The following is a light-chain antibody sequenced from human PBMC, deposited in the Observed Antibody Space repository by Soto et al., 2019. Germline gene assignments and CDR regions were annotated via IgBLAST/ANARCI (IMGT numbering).Light chain of an antibody. CDR1: LCISNY. J-gene: IGKJ4*01. CDR3: QQLNSYLT. CDR2: DAS. V-gene: IGKV1-9*01. Sequence: DIHLTQSPSFLSASVGDRVTITCRASLCISNYLAWYQQKPGKAPKLLIYDASTVQSGVPSRFSGRGSGTEFTLTIRNLQPEDFATYYCQQLNSYLTFGGGTKVEIK.